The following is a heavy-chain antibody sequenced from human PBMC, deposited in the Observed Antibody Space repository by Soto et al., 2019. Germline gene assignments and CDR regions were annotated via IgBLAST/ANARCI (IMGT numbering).Heavy chain of an antibody. J-gene: IGHJ6*02. D-gene: IGHD3-9*01. CDR3: ARRGPYDILTGYRGLLDYYYCMDV. CDR1: GGTFSSYA. Sequence: SVKVSCKASGGTFSSYAISWVRQAPGQGLEWMGGIIPIFGTASYAQKFQGRVTITADESTSTAYMELSSLRSEDTAVYYCARRGPYDILTGYRGLLDYYYCMDVWGQGTTVTVSS. CDR2: IIPIFGTA. V-gene: IGHV1-69*13.